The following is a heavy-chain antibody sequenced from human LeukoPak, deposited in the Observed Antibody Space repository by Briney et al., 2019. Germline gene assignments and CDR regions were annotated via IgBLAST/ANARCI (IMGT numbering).Heavy chain of an antibody. CDR1: GGSISRSSYF. V-gene: IGHV4-39*02. J-gene: IGHJ4*02. CDR2: IYYSGTA. Sequence: SETLSLTCAVSGGSISRSSYFWGWIRQPPGKALEWIGSIYYSGTAYYSPYFKSRVTLSVDTSKNHFSLKLSSVTAADTAVYYCARPEYSGYDFANWGQGTLVTVSS. CDR3: ARPEYSGYDFAN. D-gene: IGHD5-12*01.